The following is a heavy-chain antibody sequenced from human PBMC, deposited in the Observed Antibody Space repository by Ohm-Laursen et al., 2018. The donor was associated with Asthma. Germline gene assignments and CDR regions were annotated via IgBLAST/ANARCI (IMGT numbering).Heavy chain of an antibody. CDR1: GGSISSGGYY. V-gene: IGHV4-31*03. CDR3: ARGGYYDSSGYYRPFDYYYGMDV. J-gene: IGHJ6*02. CDR2: IYYSGST. Sequence: SQTLSLTCTVSGGSISSGGYYWSWIRQHPGKGLEWIGYIYYSGSTYYNPSLKSRVTISVDTSKNQFSLKLSSVTAADTAVYYCARGGYYDSSGYYRPFDYYYGMDVWGQGTTVTVSS. D-gene: IGHD3-22*01.